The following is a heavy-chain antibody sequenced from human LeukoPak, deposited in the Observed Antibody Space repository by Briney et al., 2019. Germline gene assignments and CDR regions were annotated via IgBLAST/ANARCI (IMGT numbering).Heavy chain of an antibody. D-gene: IGHD3-10*01. V-gene: IGHV3-30*04. J-gene: IGHJ4*02. CDR1: GFTFSSYA. CDR2: ISYDGSSK. Sequence: SGGSLRLSCAASGFTFSSYAMHWVRQAPGKGLEWVAVISYDGSSKYYADSVKGRFTISRDNSKNTLYLQMNSLRAEDTAVYYCARDRLGSGSYYTYYFDYWGQGTLVTVSS. CDR3: ARDRLGSGSYYTYYFDY.